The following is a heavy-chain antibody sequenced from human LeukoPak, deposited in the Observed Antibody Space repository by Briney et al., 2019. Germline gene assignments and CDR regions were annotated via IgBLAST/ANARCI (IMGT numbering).Heavy chain of an antibody. CDR3: ARPAVPAAITEVDWFDP. D-gene: IGHD2-2*02. CDR1: GYTFTSYY. Sequence: ASVKVSCKASGYTFTSYYMHWVRQAPGQGLEWMGIINPSGGSTSYAQKFQGRVTMTRDTSTGTVYMELSSLRSEDTAVYYCARPAVPAAITEVDWFDPWGQGTLVTASS. J-gene: IGHJ5*02. CDR2: INPSGGST. V-gene: IGHV1-46*01.